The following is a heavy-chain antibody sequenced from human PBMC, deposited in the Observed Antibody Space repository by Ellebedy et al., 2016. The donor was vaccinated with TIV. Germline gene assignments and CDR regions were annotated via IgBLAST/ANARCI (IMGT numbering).Heavy chain of an antibody. Sequence: SETLSLTCAVYGGSFSGYYWNWIRQPPGKGLEWIGEINHSGSTNYNPSLKSRVTLSVDTSKNQFSLKLSSVTAADTAVYYCARSGLPAAADVWFDPWGQGTLVTVSS. CDR3: ARSGLPAAADVWFDP. CDR2: INHSGST. V-gene: IGHV4-34*01. D-gene: IGHD2-2*01. CDR1: GGSFSGYY. J-gene: IGHJ5*02.